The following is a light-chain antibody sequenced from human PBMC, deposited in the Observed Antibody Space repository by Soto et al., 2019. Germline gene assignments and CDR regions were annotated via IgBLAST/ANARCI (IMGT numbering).Light chain of an antibody. CDR2: GAS. CDR3: QHYGTSSLT. CDR1: QSVVSSY. Sequence: DIVLTQSPGTLSLSPGERATLSCRASQSVVSSYLAWYQQKRGQAPRLLIFGASSRAPGIPDRFSGSGSGKEFTLTSSRLEPEDFAVYYCQHYGTSSLTFGEGTRLEIK. V-gene: IGKV3-20*01. J-gene: IGKJ5*01.